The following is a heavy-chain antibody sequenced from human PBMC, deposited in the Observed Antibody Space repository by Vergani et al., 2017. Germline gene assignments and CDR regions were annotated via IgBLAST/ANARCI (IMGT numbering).Heavy chain of an antibody. CDR2: ISASGAPT. V-gene: IGHV3-23*01. CDR3: ARADGRYDWFDY. D-gene: IGHD1-20*01. CDR1: GFIFSTYA. Sequence: EVQLLESGGDLVQPGGSLRLSCTASGFIFSTYAMSWVRQAPGKGLEWVSGISASGAPTYYADSVKGRVTISTKTSKNTLYLQMNSLRGEDTAVYFCARADGRYDWFDYWGQRTLVTVSS. J-gene: IGHJ4*01.